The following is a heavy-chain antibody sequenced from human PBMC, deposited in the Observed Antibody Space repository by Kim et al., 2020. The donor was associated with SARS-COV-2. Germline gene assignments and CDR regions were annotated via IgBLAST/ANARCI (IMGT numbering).Heavy chain of an antibody. CDR1: GGSISSGSYY. V-gene: IGHV4-61*01. D-gene: IGHD6-19*01. Sequence: SETLSLTSTVSGGSISSGSYYWSWIRQPPGKGLEWIGYIYYSGSTNYNPSLKSRVTISVDTSKNQFSLKLSSVTAADTAVYYCARAAWRWLVDWGQGTLVTVSS. CDR2: IYYSGST. J-gene: IGHJ4*02. CDR3: ARAAWRWLVD.